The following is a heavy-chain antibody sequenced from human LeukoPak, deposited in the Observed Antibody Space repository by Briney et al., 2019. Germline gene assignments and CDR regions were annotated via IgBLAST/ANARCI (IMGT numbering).Heavy chain of an antibody. V-gene: IGHV1-18*01. Sequence: ASVKVSCKTSGYTFISYGVTWVRQAPGQGLEWMGWISPYNGNTHYAESLQGRVSMTTDTSTSAAYMELTSLRSDDTAMYYYARCSSSRSSGCDYWGQGTLVTVSS. J-gene: IGHJ4*02. CDR3: ARCSSSRSSGCDY. CDR2: ISPYNGNT. CDR1: GYTFISYG. D-gene: IGHD6-13*01.